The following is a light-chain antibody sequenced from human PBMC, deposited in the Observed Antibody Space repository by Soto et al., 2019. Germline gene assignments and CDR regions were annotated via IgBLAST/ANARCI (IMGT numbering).Light chain of an antibody. Sequence: EIVMTQSPATLSVSPGERATLSCRASQSVSSDLAWYHQKPGQAPRLLIYGASTRATGIPARFSGSESGTEFTLTIKRLQSEDFAVYYCQQYNNWPRTFGQGTKVEIK. V-gene: IGKV3-15*01. CDR1: QSVSSD. CDR3: QQYNNWPRT. J-gene: IGKJ1*01. CDR2: GAS.